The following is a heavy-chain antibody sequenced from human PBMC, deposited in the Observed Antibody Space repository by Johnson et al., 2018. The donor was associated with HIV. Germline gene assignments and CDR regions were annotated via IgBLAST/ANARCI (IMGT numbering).Heavy chain of an antibody. Sequence: VQLVESGGGVVQPGRSLRLSCAASGLTFRNFAMHWVRQAPGKGLEWVAVISYDGSNKYYADSVKGRFTISRDNSKNTLYLQMNSLRAEDTAVYYCAREGGYSSSWYGGYGREDAFDIWGQGTMVTVSS. CDR1: GLTFRNFA. V-gene: IGHV3-30*01. D-gene: IGHD6-13*01. CDR3: AREGGYSSSWYGGYGREDAFDI. CDR2: ISYDGSNK. J-gene: IGHJ3*02.